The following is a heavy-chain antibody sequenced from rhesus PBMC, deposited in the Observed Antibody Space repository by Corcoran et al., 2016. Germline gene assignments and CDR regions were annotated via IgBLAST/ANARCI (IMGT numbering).Heavy chain of an antibody. CDR1: GGSISGDYD. Sequence: QVQLQESGPGLVKPSETLSLTCGVSGGSISGDYDWSWIRQAPGKGLEGIGQIYGGRGTTTYNPSLQNRVTISKDTSRNQFSLKLTSVTAADPAIFYCASRRPNAPFDYWGQGVLVTVSS. CDR3: ASRRPNAPFDY. J-gene: IGHJ4*01. CDR2: IYGGRGTT. D-gene: IGHD7-45*01. V-gene: IGHV4-76*01.